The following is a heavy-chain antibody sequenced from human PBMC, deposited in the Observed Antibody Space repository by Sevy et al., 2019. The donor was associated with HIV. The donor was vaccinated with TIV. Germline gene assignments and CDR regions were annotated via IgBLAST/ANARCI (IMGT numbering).Heavy chain of an antibody. Sequence: GGSLRLSCTASGFTFSSYDMNWVRQAPGKGLEWVSKISSSGSSIYYADSVKGRFTISRDNAKNSLNLQMNSLRAEDTAVYYCTRNGGAFDNGFVPRGQRTLVTVSS. CDR3: TRNGGAFDNGFVP. J-gene: IGHJ5*02. CDR1: GFTFSSYD. D-gene: IGHD2-8*01. V-gene: IGHV3-48*03. CDR2: ISSSGSSI.